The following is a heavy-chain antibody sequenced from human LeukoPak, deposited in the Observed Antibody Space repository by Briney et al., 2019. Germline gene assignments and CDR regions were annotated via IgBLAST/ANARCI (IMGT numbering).Heavy chain of an antibody. CDR3: ARGSDFVWGSYRPYFDY. CDR1: GFTFSSYG. J-gene: IGHJ4*02. CDR2: ISGSTSYI. D-gene: IGHD3-16*02. V-gene: IGHV3-21*01. Sequence: PGGSLRLSCAASGFTFSSYGMNWVRQAPGKGLEWVSSISGSTSYIYYADSVRGRFTISRDNAKNSLYLQMNSLRAEDTAVYYCARGSDFVWGSYRPYFDYWGQGTLVTVSS.